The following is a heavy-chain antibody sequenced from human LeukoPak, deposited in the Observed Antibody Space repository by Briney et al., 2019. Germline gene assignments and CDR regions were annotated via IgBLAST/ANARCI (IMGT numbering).Heavy chain of an antibody. CDR2: ITWDSGRI. J-gene: IGHJ4*02. Sequence: GGSLRLSCAASGFTFHDHAMHWVRQVPGKGPEWVSSITWDSGRIGYADSVKGRFTISRDNAKNSLYLQVNSLRIEDTALYYCAKVLLPRGITPLDYWGQGTLVTVSS. CDR3: AKVLLPRGITPLDY. V-gene: IGHV3-9*01. CDR1: GFTFHDHA. D-gene: IGHD2-15*01.